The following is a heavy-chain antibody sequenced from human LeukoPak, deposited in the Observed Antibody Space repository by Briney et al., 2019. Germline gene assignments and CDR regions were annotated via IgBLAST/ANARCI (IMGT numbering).Heavy chain of an antibody. CDR3: ATNYDSSGTKGCGDY. Sequence: GASVKVSCKASGYTFIYYYMHWVRQAPGQGLEWMGWINPNSGGTNYAQKFQGRVTMTRDTSISTAYMELSRLRSDDTAVYYCATNYDSSGTKGCGDYWGQGTLVTVSS. V-gene: IGHV1-2*02. D-gene: IGHD3-22*01. CDR2: INPNSGGT. J-gene: IGHJ4*02. CDR1: GYTFIYYY.